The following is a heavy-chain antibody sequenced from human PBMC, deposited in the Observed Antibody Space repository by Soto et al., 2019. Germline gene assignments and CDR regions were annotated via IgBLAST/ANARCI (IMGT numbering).Heavy chain of an antibody. J-gene: IGHJ4*02. CDR2: ISSSSSTI. D-gene: IGHD1-26*01. CDR1: GFTFSSYS. V-gene: IGHV3-48*02. Sequence: PGGSLRLSCAASGFTFSSYSMNWVRQAPGKGLEWVSYISSSSSTIYYADSVKGRFTISRDNAKNSLYLQMNSLRDEDTAVYYCARDSLPRIVGATKNFDYWGQGTLVTVSS. CDR3: ARDSLPRIVGATKNFDY.